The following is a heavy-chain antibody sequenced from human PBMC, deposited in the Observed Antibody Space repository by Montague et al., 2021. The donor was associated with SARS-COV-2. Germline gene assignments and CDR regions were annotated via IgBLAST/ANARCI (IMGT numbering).Heavy chain of an antibody. CDR3: ARGDVDTAMVYYFDY. CDR2: IDYSGST. V-gene: IGHV4-59*13. Sequence: SETLSLTCTVSGGSISRYYWSWIRQPPGKGLEWIGYIDYSGSTNYNPSLKSRVTISVDTSKNQFSLKLSSVTAADTAVYYCARGDVDTAMVYYFDYWGQGTLVTVSS. J-gene: IGHJ4*02. CDR1: GGSISRYY. D-gene: IGHD5-18*01.